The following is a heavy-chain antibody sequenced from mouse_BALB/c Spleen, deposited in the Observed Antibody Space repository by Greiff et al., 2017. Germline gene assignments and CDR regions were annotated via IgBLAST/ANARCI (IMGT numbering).Heavy chain of an antibody. D-gene: IGHD3-1*01. J-gene: IGHJ2*01. Sequence: EVKLQESGGGLVQPKGSLKLSCAASGFTFNTYAMNWVRQAPGKGLEWVARIRSKSNNYATYYADSVKDRFTISRDDSQSMLYLQMNNLKTEDTAMYYCVRVGEYFDYWGQGTTLTVSS. CDR3: VRVGEYFDY. CDR2: IRSKSNNYAT. CDR1: GFTFNTYA. V-gene: IGHV10-1*02.